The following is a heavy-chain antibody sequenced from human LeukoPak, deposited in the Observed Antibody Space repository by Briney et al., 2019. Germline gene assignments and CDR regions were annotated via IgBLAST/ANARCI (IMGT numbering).Heavy chain of an antibody. CDR1: GYTFTSYG. V-gene: IGHV1-18*01. CDR3: ARDLNKWLVDPDAFDI. Sequence: ASVKVSCKASGYTFTSYGISWVRQAPGQGLEWMGWISAYNGNTNYAQKLQGRVTMTTDTSTSTAYMELRSLRSDDTAVYYCARDLNKWLVDPDAFDIWGQGTMVTVSS. D-gene: IGHD6-19*01. J-gene: IGHJ3*02. CDR2: ISAYNGNT.